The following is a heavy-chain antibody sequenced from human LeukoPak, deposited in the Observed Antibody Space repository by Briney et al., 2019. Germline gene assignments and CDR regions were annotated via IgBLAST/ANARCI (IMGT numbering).Heavy chain of an antibody. V-gene: IGHV3-48*01. Sequence: GGSLRLSCAASGFTFSSYSMNWVRQAPGKGLEWVSYISSDSNTIYYADSVKGRFTISRDNAKNSLYLQMNSLRAEDTAVYYCARXLYGXXGGXWGQGTLVTVSS. CDR1: GFTFSSYS. J-gene: IGHJ4*02. CDR3: ARXLYGXXGGX. CDR2: ISSDSNTI. D-gene: IGHD4-17*01.